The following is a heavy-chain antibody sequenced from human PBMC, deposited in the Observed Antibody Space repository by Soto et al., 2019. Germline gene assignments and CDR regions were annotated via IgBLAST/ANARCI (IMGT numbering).Heavy chain of an antibody. J-gene: IGHJ4*02. D-gene: IGHD1-26*01. Sequence: VGRIKSKTDGGTTDYAAPVKGRFTISRDDSKNTLYLQMNSLKTADTAVYYCTTLGSPPALTYFDYWGQGTLVTVSS. CDR2: IKSKTDGGTT. V-gene: IGHV3-15*01. CDR3: TTLGSPPALTYFDY.